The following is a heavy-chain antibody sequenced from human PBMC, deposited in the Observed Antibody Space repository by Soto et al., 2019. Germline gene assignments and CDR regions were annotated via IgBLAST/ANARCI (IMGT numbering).Heavy chain of an antibody. CDR1: GFTFSSYS. CDR3: ARPYYYGSGN. J-gene: IGHJ4*02. V-gene: IGHV3-48*01. D-gene: IGHD3-10*01. Sequence: VQLVESGGGLVQPGGSLRLSCAASGFTFSSYSMNWVRQAPGKGLEWVSYISSSSSTIYYADSVKGRFTISRDNAKNSLYLQMNSLRAEDTAVYYCARPYYYGSGNWGQGTLVTVSS. CDR2: ISSSSSTI.